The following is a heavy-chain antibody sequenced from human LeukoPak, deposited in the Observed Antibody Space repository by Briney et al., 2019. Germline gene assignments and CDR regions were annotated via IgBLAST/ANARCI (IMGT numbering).Heavy chain of an antibody. V-gene: IGHV3-7*01. CDR1: GFTFSSYW. J-gene: IGHJ3*02. CDR2: IKEDGSEK. Sequence: GGSLRLSCAVSGFTFSSYWMSWVRQAPGKGLEWVANIKEDGSEKYYVGSVKGRFTISRDNAKNALYLQMNSLRAEDTAVYYCARQIPRYYYDSSGYNDAFDIWGQGTMVTVSS. CDR3: ARQIPRYYYDSSGYNDAFDI. D-gene: IGHD3-22*01.